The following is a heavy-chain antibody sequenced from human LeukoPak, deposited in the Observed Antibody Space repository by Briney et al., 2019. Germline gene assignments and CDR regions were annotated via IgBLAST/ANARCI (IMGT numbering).Heavy chain of an antibody. CDR3: ASNRRVEWDNWFDF. CDR1: GGSISSGSYY. Sequence: PSETLSLTCTVSGGSISSGSYYWSWIRQPAGKGLEWIGRIYTNGTTNYSPSLKSRVTISLDTSKNQFSLKLSSVTAADTAVYYCASNRRVEWDNWFDFWGQGTLVTVSS. D-gene: IGHD3-3*01. V-gene: IGHV4-61*02. J-gene: IGHJ5*01. CDR2: IYTNGTT.